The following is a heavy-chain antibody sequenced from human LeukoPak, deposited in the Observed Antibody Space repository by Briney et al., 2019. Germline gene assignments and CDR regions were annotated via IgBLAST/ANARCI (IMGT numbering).Heavy chain of an antibody. CDR2: INPNSGGT. CDR1: GYTFTGYY. D-gene: IGHD3-10*01. J-gene: IGHJ5*02. Sequence: ASVKVSCKASGYTFTGYYMHWVRQAPGQGLEWMGWINPNSGGTNYAQKFQGRVTMARDTSISTAYMELSRLRSDDTAVYYCARNPKERWFGELLLNWFDPWGQGTLVTVCS. V-gene: IGHV1-2*02. CDR3: ARNPKERWFGELLLNWFDP.